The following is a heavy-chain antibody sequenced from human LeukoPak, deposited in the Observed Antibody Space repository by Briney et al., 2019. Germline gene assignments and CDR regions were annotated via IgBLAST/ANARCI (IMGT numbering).Heavy chain of an antibody. CDR3: AKDISQGYTYGFIEQDF. J-gene: IGHJ4*02. Sequence: GGSLRLSRAASGFTFSTYAMSWVRQAPGKGLEWVSAISGDDGSTYYADSLKGRFTISRDNSKNTLYLQMNSLRAEDTAVYYCAKDISQGYTYGFIEQDFWGQGTPVTVSS. V-gene: IGHV3-23*01. CDR2: ISGDDGST. D-gene: IGHD5-18*01. CDR1: GFTFSTYA.